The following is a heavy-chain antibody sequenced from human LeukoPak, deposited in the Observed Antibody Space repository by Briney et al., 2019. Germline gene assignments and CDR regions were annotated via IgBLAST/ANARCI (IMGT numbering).Heavy chain of an antibody. Sequence: TGGSLRLSCAASGFTFDDYAMHWVRHAPGKGLEWVSGISWNSGSIGYADSVKGRFTISRDNAKNSLYLQMNSLRAEDTAVYYCAREMATTYYYYGMDVWGQGTTVTVSS. CDR2: ISWNSGSI. J-gene: IGHJ6*02. CDR1: GFTFDDYA. CDR3: AREMATTYYYYGMDV. D-gene: IGHD5-12*01. V-gene: IGHV3-9*01.